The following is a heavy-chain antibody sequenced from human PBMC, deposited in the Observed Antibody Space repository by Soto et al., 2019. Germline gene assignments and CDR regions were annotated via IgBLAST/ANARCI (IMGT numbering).Heavy chain of an antibody. D-gene: IGHD3-22*01. CDR3: ARDRHYYDSSGDDDAFDI. V-gene: IGHV4-31*03. J-gene: IGHJ3*02. CDR2: IYYSGST. Sequence: QVQLQESGPGLVKPSQTLSLTCTVSGGSISSGGYYWSWIRQHPGKGLEWIGYIYYSGSTNYNTSLKSRVTISVDTSKNQFSLKLSSVTAADTAVYYCARDRHYYDSSGDDDAFDIWGQGTMVTVSS. CDR1: GGSISSGGYY.